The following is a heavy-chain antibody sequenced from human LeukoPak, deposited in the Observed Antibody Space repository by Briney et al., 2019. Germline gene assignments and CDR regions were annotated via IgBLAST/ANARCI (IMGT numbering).Heavy chain of an antibody. V-gene: IGHV1-18*01. CDR3: ARDFYAYSGRREPLGAFDI. J-gene: IGHJ3*02. D-gene: IGHD1-26*01. CDR1: GYTFTSYV. Sequence: ASVTVSCMASGYTFTSYVISWVRQAPGPGLEWMGWINAYNGNTNYAQKLQGRVTITTDTSTSTAYTELRSLRSDDTAVYYCARDFYAYSGRREPLGAFDIWGQGTMVTVSS. CDR2: INAYNGNT.